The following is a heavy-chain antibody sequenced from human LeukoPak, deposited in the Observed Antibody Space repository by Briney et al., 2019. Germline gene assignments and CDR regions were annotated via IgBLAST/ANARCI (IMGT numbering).Heavy chain of an antibody. CDR1: GGSISNYY. D-gene: IGHD3-10*01. CDR3: ARRRIKEYYYGSGSYVFDI. CDR2: IYYSGST. Sequence: PSETLSLTCTVSGGSISNYYWSWIRQPPGKGLEWIGYIYYSGSTNYNPSLKSRVTISVDTSKNQFSLKLSSVTAADTAVYYCARRRIKEYYYGSGSYVFDIWGQGTMVTVSS. J-gene: IGHJ3*02. V-gene: IGHV4-59*08.